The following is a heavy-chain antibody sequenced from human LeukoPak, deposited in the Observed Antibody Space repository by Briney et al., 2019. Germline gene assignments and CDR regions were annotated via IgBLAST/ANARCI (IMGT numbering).Heavy chain of an antibody. CDR2: ISSSGSTI. CDR1: GFTFSSYE. V-gene: IGHV3-48*03. J-gene: IGHJ3*02. D-gene: IGHD6-19*01. CDR3: ARGGGGWYLRAFDI. Sequence: PGGSLRLSCAASGFTFSSYEMNWVRQAPGKGLEWVSYISSSGSTIYYADSVKGRFTISRDNSKNTLYLQMNSLRAEDTAVYYCARGGGGWYLRAFDIWGQGTMVTVSS.